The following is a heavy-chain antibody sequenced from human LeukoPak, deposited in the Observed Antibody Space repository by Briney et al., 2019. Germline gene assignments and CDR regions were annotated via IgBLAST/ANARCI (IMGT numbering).Heavy chain of an antibody. CDR2: ISSSSSYI. CDR3: ATPGQVKLQLVLNGDYFDY. CDR1: GFTFSSYS. D-gene: IGHD6-13*01. J-gene: IGHJ4*02. V-gene: IGHV3-21*01. Sequence: GGSLRLSCAASGFTFSSYSMNWVRQAPGKGLEWVASISSSSSYIYYADSVKGRFTISRDNAKNSLYLQMNSLRAEDTAVYYCATPGQVKLQLVLNGDYFDYWGQGTLVTVSS.